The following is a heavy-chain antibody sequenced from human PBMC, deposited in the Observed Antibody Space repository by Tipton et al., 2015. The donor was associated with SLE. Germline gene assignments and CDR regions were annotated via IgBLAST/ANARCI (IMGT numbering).Heavy chain of an antibody. CDR2: IYYIGYT. CDR1: GGSIGSSSYY. D-gene: IGHD3-3*01. V-gene: IGHV4-39*07. Sequence: SLTCTVSGGSIGSSSYYWGWIRQPPGKGLEWIGSIYYIGYTYYNPSLKSRATLSVDTSKNQFSLTLNTVAAADTAVYYCARGGLFWSPSLVAANYFDSWGQGTLVTVSS. CDR3: ARGGLFWSPSLVAANYFDS. J-gene: IGHJ4*02.